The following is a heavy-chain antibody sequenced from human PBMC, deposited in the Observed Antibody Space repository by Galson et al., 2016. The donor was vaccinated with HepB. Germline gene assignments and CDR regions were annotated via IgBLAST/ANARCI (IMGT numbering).Heavy chain of an antibody. Sequence: SLRLSCAASGFTFNSYNMNWVRQAPGKGLEWVSFISTRSGVKHFADSVKGPFTISRDNAQHSLHLQMNSLREDVTAVYYCALLWTEYSNYEMDVCGQGTTVIVSS. V-gene: IGHV3-48*02. D-gene: IGHD2/OR15-2a*01. CDR1: GFTFNSYN. J-gene: IGHJ6*02. CDR2: ISTRSGVK. CDR3: ALLWTEYSNYEMDV.